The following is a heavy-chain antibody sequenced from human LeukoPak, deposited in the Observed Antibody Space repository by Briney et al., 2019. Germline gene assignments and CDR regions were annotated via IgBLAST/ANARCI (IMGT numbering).Heavy chain of an antibody. V-gene: IGHV4-31*03. CDR3: ASTSLQLPGHAFDI. Sequence: SQTLSLTCTVPGGSISSGGYYWSWVRQHPGKGLEWIGYIYYSGSTYYNPSLKSRVTISVDTSKNQFSLKLSSVTAADTAVYYCASTSLQLPGHAFDIWGQGTMVTVPS. J-gene: IGHJ3*02. CDR1: GGSISSGGYY. CDR2: IYYSGST. D-gene: IGHD2-2*01.